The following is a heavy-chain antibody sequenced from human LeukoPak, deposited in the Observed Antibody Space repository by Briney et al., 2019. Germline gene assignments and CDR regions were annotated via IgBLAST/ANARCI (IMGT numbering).Heavy chain of an antibody. J-gene: IGHJ3*02. Sequence: SETLSLTCTVSGGSIRNYYWSWIRQPPGKGLEWIGYIYYSGSTNYNPSLKSRVTISVDTSKNQFSLKLSSVTAADTAVYYCARRDYFDSSGYYSGAFDIWGQGTMVTVSS. CDR2: IYYSGST. V-gene: IGHV4-59*01. CDR3: ARRDYFDSSGYYSGAFDI. D-gene: IGHD3-22*01. CDR1: GGSIRNYY.